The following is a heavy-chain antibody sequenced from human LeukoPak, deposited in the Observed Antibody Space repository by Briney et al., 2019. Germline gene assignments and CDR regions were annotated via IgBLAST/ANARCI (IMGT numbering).Heavy chain of an antibody. CDR1: GYTFTSYD. CDR3: ARVYCGGECYYYYGMDV. CDR2: MNPNSGNT. J-gene: IGHJ6*02. D-gene: IGHD2-21*01. V-gene: IGHV1-8*01. Sequence: ASVKVSCKASGYTFTSYDINWVRQATGQGLEWMGWMNPNSGNTGYAQKFQGRVTMTRNTSISTAYMELSSLRSEDTAVYYCARVYCGGECYYYYGMDVWGRGTPVAVSS.